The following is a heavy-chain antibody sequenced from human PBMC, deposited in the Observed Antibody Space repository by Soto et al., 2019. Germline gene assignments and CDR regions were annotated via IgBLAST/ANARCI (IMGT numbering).Heavy chain of an antibody. J-gene: IGHJ4*02. Sequence: QVQLQESGPGLVKPSQTLSLTCTVSGGSISSGDYYWSWIRQHPGKGLEWIGYIYYSGSTHYSSSLKSRVTMSIDKSKNQFHLKLTSVTAADTAVYYCARLSSIDSSGYYLDYWGQGTLVTVSS. D-gene: IGHD3-22*01. V-gene: IGHV4-31*03. CDR2: IYYSGST. CDR1: GGSISSGDYY. CDR3: ARLSSIDSSGYYLDY.